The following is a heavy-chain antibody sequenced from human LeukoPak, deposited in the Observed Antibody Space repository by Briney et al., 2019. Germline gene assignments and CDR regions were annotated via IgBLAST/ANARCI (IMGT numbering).Heavy chain of an antibody. Sequence: SQTLSLTCTVSGDSISTGGYHWAWIRQHRERGLESIVYIYYSGSTHYNPSLQSRVTISVDTSKNQFSLNLNSVTAADTAVYYCARVIVVVPIGVYHYYAMDVWGQGTTVTVSS. CDR3: ARVIVVVPIGVYHYYAMDV. V-gene: IGHV4-31*03. CDR1: GDSISTGGYH. J-gene: IGHJ6*02. D-gene: IGHD2-2*01. CDR2: IYYSGST.